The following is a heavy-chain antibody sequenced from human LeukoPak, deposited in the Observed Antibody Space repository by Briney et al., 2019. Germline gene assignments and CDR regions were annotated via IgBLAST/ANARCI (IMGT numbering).Heavy chain of an antibody. CDR3: ATGTKEYSSSDY. CDR1: GFTVSSNY. Sequence: GGSLRLSCAASGFTVSSNYMSWVRQAPGKGLEWVSVIYSGGSTYYADSVKGRFTISRDNSKNTLYLQMNSLRAEDTAVYYCATGTKEYSSSDYWGQGTLVTVSS. J-gene: IGHJ4*02. D-gene: IGHD6-6*01. V-gene: IGHV3-66*02. CDR2: IYSGGST.